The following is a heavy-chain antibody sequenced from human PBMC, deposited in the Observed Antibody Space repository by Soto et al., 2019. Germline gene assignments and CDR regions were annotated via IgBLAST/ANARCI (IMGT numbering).Heavy chain of an antibody. V-gene: IGHV5-51*01. CDR3: AGVPKYGPHTYNWFDP. J-gene: IGHJ5*02. Sequence: GESLKISCKGSGYSFTSYWIGWVRQMPGKGLEWMGIIYPGDSDTRYSPSFQGQVTISAAKAISTAYLQWSSLKASDTAMYYCAGVPKYGPHTYNWFDPWGQGTLVTVSS. D-gene: IGHD4-17*01. CDR1: GYSFTSYW. CDR2: IYPGDSDT.